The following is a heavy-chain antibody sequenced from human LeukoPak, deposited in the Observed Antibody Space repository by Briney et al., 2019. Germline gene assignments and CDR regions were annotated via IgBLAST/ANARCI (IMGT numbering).Heavy chain of an antibody. CDR2: INWVGGST. CDR1: GFSFDEHG. Sequence: GGSLRLSCTASGFSFDEHGMSWVREVPGKGLEWVSGINWVGGSTGYADPLRGRFTLSRDNAKNSLYLQMDSLRAEDTALYYCARAPITSPFYFDSWGQGTLVTVPS. J-gene: IGHJ4*02. CDR3: ARAPITSPFYFDS. V-gene: IGHV3-20*04. D-gene: IGHD2-2*01.